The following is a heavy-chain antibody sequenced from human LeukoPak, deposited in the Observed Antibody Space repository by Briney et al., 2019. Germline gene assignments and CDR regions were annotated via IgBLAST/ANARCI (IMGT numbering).Heavy chain of an antibody. J-gene: IGHJ6*02. V-gene: IGHV4-59*01. CDR2: IYYSGST. D-gene: IGHD4-11*01. CDR3: ARTGNYGFGMDV. Sequence: SETLSLTCTVSGGSISSYYWSWIRQPPGKGLEWIGYIYYSGSTNYNPSLESRVTISVDTSKNQFSLKLSSVTAADTAVYYCARTGNYGFGMDVWGQGTTVTVSS. CDR1: GGSISSYY.